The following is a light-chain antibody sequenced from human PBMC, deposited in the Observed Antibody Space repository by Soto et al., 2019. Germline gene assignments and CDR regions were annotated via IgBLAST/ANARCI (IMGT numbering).Light chain of an antibody. CDR2: GAS. Sequence: ETVLTQSPGTLSLSPGERATLSCRASQSVSSTYLAWYQQQPGQAPRLLIYGASNRATGIPDRFSGSGSGTDFTLTISRLEPEDFAVYYCQQYGSSSWTFGQGTKVEIK. J-gene: IGKJ1*01. V-gene: IGKV3-20*01. CDR3: QQYGSSSWT. CDR1: QSVSSTY.